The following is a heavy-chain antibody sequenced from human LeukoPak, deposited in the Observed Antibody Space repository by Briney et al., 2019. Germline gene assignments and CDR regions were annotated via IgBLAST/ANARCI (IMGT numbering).Heavy chain of an antibody. D-gene: IGHD3-3*01. Sequence: PGGSLRLSCAASGFTFDDYAMHWVRQAPGKGLEWVSLISGDGGSTYYADSVKGRFTISRDNSKNSLYLQMNSLRTEDTALYYCAKDSGDFWSGPTNWFDPWGQGTLVTVSS. J-gene: IGHJ5*02. CDR3: AKDSGDFWSGPTNWFDP. CDR1: GFTFDDYA. CDR2: ISGDGGST. V-gene: IGHV3-43*02.